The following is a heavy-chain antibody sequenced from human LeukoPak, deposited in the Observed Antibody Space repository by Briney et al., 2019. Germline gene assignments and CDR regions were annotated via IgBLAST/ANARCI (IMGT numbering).Heavy chain of an antibody. CDR3: AREMYGSGSYYFDY. CDR1: GGTFSSYA. Sequence: GASVKVSCKASGGTFSSYAISWVRQAPGQGLEWMGGIIPIFGTANYAQKFQGRVTITADESTSTAYMELSSLRSEDTAVYYCAREMYGSGSYYFDYWGQGTLVTVSS. V-gene: IGHV1-69*13. D-gene: IGHD3-10*01. J-gene: IGHJ4*02. CDR2: IIPIFGTA.